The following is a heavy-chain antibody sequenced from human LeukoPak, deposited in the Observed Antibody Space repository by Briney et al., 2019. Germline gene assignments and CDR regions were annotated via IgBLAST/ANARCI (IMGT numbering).Heavy chain of an antibody. CDR1: GFTFSIYA. CDR3: ARRSAAKDAFDI. J-gene: IGHJ3*02. CDR2: INSDGSST. Sequence: PGGSLRLSCAASGFTFSIYAMSWVRQAPGKGLVWVSRINSDGSSTSYADPVKGRFTISRDNAKNTPYLQMNSLRAEDTAVYYCARRSAAKDAFDIWGQGTMVTVSS. V-gene: IGHV3-74*01. D-gene: IGHD6-25*01.